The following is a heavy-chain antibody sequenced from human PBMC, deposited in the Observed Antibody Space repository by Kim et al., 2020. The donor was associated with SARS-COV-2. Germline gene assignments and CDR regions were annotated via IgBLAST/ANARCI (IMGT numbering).Heavy chain of an antibody. V-gene: IGHV1-3*01. CDR2: INAGNGNT. Sequence: ASVKVSCKASGYTFTSYAMHWVRQAPGQRLEWMGWINAGNGNTKYSQKFQGRVTITRDTSASTAYMELSSLRSEDTAVYYCARIPSSWYYFDYWGQGTLVTVSS. D-gene: IGHD6-13*01. J-gene: IGHJ4*02. CDR3: ARIPSSWYYFDY. CDR1: GYTFTSYA.